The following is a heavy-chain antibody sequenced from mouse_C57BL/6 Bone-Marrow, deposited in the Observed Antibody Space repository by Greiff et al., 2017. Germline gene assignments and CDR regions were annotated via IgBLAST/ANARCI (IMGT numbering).Heavy chain of an antibody. V-gene: IGHV14-4*01. CDR3: TTLTTMVTFYAMDY. Sequence: EVKLMESGAELVRPGASVKLSCTASGFNIKDDYMHWVKQRPEQGLEWIGWIEPENGDTEYASKFQGKATITADTSSNTAYLQLSSLTSEDTAVYYCTTLTTMVTFYAMDYWGQGTSVTVSS. CDR1: GFNIKDDY. CDR2: IEPENGDT. J-gene: IGHJ4*01. D-gene: IGHD2-1*01.